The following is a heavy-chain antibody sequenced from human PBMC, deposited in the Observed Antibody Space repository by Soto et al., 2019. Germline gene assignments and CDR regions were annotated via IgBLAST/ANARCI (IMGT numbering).Heavy chain of an antibody. D-gene: IGHD6-6*01. CDR1: GYTFTSYA. CDR3: ARDPRRGGIAARRNEPRFDY. J-gene: IGHJ4*02. CDR2: INAGNGNT. V-gene: IGHV1-3*01. Sequence: ASVKVSCKASGYTFTSYAMHWVRQAPGQRLEWMGWINAGNGNTKYSQKFQGRVTITRDRSASTAYMELSSLRSEDTAVYYCARDPRRGGIAARRNEPRFDYWGQGTLGTVSS.